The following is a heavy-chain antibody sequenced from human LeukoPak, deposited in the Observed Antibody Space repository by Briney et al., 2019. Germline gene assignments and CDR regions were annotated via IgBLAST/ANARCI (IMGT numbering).Heavy chain of an antibody. V-gene: IGHV3-9*01. CDR1: GFTFDDYA. Sequence: GGSLRLSCAASGFTFDDYAMHWVRQAPGKGLEWVSGISWNSGSIGYADSVKGRFTISRDNAKNSLYLQMNSLRAEDTALYYCAKDRTGGYGSYYYGMDVWGQGTTVTVSS. D-gene: IGHD3-10*01. J-gene: IGHJ6*02. CDR2: ISWNSGSI. CDR3: AKDRTGGYGSYYYGMDV.